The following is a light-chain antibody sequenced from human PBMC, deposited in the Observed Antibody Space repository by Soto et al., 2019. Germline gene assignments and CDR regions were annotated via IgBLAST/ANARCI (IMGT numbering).Light chain of an antibody. V-gene: IGLV1-36*01. CDR2: YDD. Sequence: QSVLTQPPSVSEAPRQRVTISCSGSSANVGDNAVSWYQQLPGKAPKLLIYYDDLRPSGVYDRCSGSKSGTSASLAISGLQSDDEADHYCAAWDDSLNGWVFGGGTKLTVL. J-gene: IGLJ3*02. CDR1: SANVGDNA. CDR3: AAWDDSLNGWV.